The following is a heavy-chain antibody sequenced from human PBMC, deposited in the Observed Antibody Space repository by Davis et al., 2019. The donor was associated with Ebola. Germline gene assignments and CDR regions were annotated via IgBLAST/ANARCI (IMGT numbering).Heavy chain of an antibody. D-gene: IGHD3-10*01. CDR3: AREGYYYGSGSYPLDY. Sequence: GGSLRLSCVGSGFNFSHYAMSWVRQAPGKGLEWVSCISTSGGNTHYADSVKGRFTISRDNSKNTLYLQMNSLRAEGTAVYYCAREGYYYGSGSYPLDYWGQGTLGTVSS. V-gene: IGHV3-23*01. J-gene: IGHJ4*02. CDR1: GFNFSHYA. CDR2: ISTSGGNT.